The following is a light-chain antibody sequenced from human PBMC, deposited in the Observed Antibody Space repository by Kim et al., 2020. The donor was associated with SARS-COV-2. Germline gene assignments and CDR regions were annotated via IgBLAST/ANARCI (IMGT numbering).Light chain of an antibody. J-gene: IGLJ3*02. CDR3: AAWDDSLNGPV. V-gene: IGLV1-44*01. CDR1: SANIGSNT. CDR2: SND. Sequence: QSVLTQPPSASGTPGQRVTISCSGSSANIGSNTVNWYQQLPGTAPKLLIYSNDRRPSGVRDRFSGSKSGTSASLAISGLQSEDDAYYYCAAWDDSLNGPVFGGGTQLTVL.